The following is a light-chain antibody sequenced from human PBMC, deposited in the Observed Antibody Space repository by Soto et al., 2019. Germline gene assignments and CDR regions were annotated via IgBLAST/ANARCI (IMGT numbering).Light chain of an antibody. V-gene: IGKV1-39*01. CDR3: HQIYSTLLI. CDR2: AAS. CDR1: QSFSSY. J-gene: IGKJ4*01. Sequence: DIQITQSPSSLSASVGDRVTITCRASQSFSSYLNWYQQKPGKAPKLLIYAASSLQSVFPSRFSGSVSGTDFTLTICSRKPEGFATSYSHQIYSTLLIFGGGTKMLIK.